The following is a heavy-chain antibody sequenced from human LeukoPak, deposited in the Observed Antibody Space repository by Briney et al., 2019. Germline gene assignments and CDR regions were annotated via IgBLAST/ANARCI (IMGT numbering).Heavy chain of an antibody. V-gene: IGHV1-18*01. CDR3: ARVGEYDYVWGSYRSLDY. Sequence: ASVKVSCKASGYTFTSYGISWVRQAPGRGLEWMGWISAYNGNTNYAQKLQGRVTMTTDTSTSTAYMELRSLRSDDTAVYYCARVGEYDYVWGSYRSLDYWGQGTLVTVSS. CDR2: ISAYNGNT. CDR1: GYTFTSYG. J-gene: IGHJ4*02. D-gene: IGHD3-16*02.